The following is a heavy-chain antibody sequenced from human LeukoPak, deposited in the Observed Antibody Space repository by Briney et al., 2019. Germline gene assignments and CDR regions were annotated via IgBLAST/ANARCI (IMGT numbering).Heavy chain of an antibody. CDR3: ARGGGKGSLDY. CDR1: GFSFSSYG. J-gene: IGHJ4*02. Sequence: GGTLRLSCAASGFSFSSYGMSWVRQPPGKGLEWVSGISGNAGTTYYADSVKGRFTISRDNSENTLYLQMHRLRGEDTAVYYCARGGGKGSLDYWGQGILTTVSS. V-gene: IGHV3-23*01. CDR2: ISGNAGTT.